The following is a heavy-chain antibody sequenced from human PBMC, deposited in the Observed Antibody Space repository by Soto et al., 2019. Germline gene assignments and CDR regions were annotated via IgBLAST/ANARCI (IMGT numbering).Heavy chain of an antibody. D-gene: IGHD3-10*01. J-gene: IGHJ4*02. CDR2: AYYTGST. Sequence: SETLSLTCTVSGGSISIAPYYWGWIRQPPGKGLEWIATAYYTGSTYFGPSLMSRVTISADTSKNQFFLKLGSLTAADTAVYYCVGGPQHGSGTLAIEYWGQGILVTVSS. CDR3: VGGPQHGSGTLAIEY. V-gene: IGHV4-39*01. CDR1: GGSISIAPYY.